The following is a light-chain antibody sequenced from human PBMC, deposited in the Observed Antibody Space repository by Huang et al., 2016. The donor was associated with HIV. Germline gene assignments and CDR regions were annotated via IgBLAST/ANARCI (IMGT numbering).Light chain of an antibody. J-gene: IGKJ2*01. CDR2: TTS. V-gene: IGKV1-39*01. CDR1: QNITRY. CDR3: QQSARTPRT. Sequence: DIQMTQSPSSLSAFIGDRVIINCRARQNITRYLNWYQQKPGKAPKLLIYTTSTLQSGVPSTCSGSGSGTDFSLTITNLQPEDSATYYCQQSARTPRTFGQGTKVEIK.